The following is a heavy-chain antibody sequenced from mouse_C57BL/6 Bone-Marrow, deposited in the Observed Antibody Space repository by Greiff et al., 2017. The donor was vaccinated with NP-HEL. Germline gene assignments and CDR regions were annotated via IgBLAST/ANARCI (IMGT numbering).Heavy chain of an antibody. CDR3: ARERDYGNYPYFDY. V-gene: IGHV1-50*01. Sequence: QVQLQQSGAELVKPGASVKLSCKASGYTFTSYWMQWVKQRPGQGLEWIGEIDPSDSYTNYNKKFKGKATLTVDTSSSTAYMQLSSLTSEDSAVYYCARERDYGNYPYFDYWGQGTTLTVSS. D-gene: IGHD2-1*01. CDR2: IDPSDSYT. J-gene: IGHJ2*01. CDR1: GYTFTSYW.